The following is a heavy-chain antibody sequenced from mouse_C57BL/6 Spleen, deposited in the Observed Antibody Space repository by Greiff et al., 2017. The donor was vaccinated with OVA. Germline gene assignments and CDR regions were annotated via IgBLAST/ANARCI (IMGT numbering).Heavy chain of an antibody. CDR3: ARVDWDGDY. CDR1: GYAFSSSW. CDR2: IYPGDGDT. V-gene: IGHV1-82*01. Sequence: QVQLKESGPELVKPGASVKISCKASGYAFSSSWMNWVKQRPGKGLEWIGRIYPGDGDTNYNGKFKGKATLTADKSSSTAYMQLSSLTSEDSAVYFCARVDWDGDYWGQGTTLTVSS. D-gene: IGHD4-1*01. J-gene: IGHJ2*01.